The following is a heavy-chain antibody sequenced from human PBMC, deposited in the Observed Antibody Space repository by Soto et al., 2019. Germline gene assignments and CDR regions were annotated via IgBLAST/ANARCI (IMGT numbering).Heavy chain of an antibody. CDR2: IDPSDSQT. CDR1: GYSFAGYW. Sequence: GESLKISCKGSGYSFAGYWITWVRQKPGKGLEWMGRIDPSDSQTYYSPSFRGHVTISATKSITTVFLQWSSLRASDTAMYYCARQIYDSDTGPNFQYYFESWGQGTPVTVSS. V-gene: IGHV5-10-1*01. J-gene: IGHJ4*02. D-gene: IGHD3-22*01. CDR3: ARQIYDSDTGPNFQYYFES.